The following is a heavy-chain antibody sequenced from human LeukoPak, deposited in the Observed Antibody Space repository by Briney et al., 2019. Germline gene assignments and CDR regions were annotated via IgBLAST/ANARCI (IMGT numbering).Heavy chain of an antibody. CDR2: ISAYNGNT. J-gene: IGHJ5*02. CDR3: ARVLIGVGANWFDP. V-gene: IGHV1-18*01. Sequence: GASVKVSCKASGYTFTSYGISWVRQAPGQGLEWMGWISAYNGNTNYAQKLQGRVTMTTDTSTSTAYMELRSLRSDDTVVYYCARVLIGVGANWFDPWGQGTLVTVSS. D-gene: IGHD1-26*01. CDR1: GYTFTSYG.